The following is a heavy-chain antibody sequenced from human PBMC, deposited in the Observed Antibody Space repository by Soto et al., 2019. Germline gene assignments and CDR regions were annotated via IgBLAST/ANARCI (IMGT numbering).Heavy chain of an antibody. V-gene: IGHV5-51*01. J-gene: IGHJ6*02. CDR3: ARHKSKAAAGTPYYYYYYGMDV. D-gene: IGHD6-13*01. Sequence: SLKISCKGSGYSFTSYWIGWVRQMPGKGLEWMGIIYPGDSDTRYSPSFQGQVTISADKSISTAYLQWSSLKASDTAMYYCARHKSKAAAGTPYYYYYYGMDVWGQGTTVTVSS. CDR1: GYSFTSYW. CDR2: IYPGDSDT.